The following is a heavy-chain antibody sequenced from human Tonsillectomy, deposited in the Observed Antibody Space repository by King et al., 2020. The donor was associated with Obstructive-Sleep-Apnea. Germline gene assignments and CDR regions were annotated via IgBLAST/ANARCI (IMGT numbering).Heavy chain of an antibody. V-gene: IGHV3-30*02. CDR1: GFTSSTYG. CDR3: AKGHRGAGTTPDY. J-gene: IGHJ4*02. Sequence: VQLVESGGGVVQPGRSLRLSCAASGFTSSTYGMHWVRQAPGKGLEWVAFIRYDGINKYYSDSVKGRFTISRDNSKNTLDRQMNSLRAEDTAVYYCAKGHRGAGTTPDYWGQGTLVIASS. D-gene: IGHD1-7*01. CDR2: IRYDGINK.